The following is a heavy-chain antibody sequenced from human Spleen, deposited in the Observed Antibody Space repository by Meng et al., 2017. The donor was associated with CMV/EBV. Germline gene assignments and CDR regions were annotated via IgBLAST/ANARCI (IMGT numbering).Heavy chain of an antibody. Sequence: GGSLRLSCAASGFTFDDYAMHWVRQAPGKGLEWVSGISWNSGSIGYADSVKGRFTISRDNAKNSLYLQMNSLRAEDTAVYYCASVPDCSSTSCYYYYYYGMDVWGQGTTVTVSS. CDR3: ASVPDCSSTSCYYYYYYGMDV. D-gene: IGHD2-2*01. V-gene: IGHV3-9*01. J-gene: IGHJ6*02. CDR2: ISWNSGSI. CDR1: GFTFDDYA.